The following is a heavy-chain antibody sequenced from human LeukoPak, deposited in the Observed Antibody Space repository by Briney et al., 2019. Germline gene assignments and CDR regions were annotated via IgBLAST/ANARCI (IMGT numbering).Heavy chain of an antibody. Sequence: ASVKVSCKTSAYTFTNYGITWVRQAPGQGLEWMGWISTYNSNTNYAQKFQGRVTMTADTSTSTAYIEVRSLRSDDTAVYYCARVDPGNYYAFDFWGQGTKVTVSS. CDR2: ISTYNSNT. J-gene: IGHJ3*01. CDR3: ARVDPGNYYAFDF. V-gene: IGHV1-18*01. D-gene: IGHD1-26*01. CDR1: AYTFTNYG.